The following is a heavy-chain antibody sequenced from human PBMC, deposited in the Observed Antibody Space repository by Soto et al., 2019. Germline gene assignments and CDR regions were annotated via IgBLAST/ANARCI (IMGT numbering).Heavy chain of an antibody. CDR1: GYTLTELS. D-gene: IGHD3-3*01. V-gene: IGHV1-24*01. Sequence: ASVKVSCKVSGYTLTELSMRWVRQAPGKGLEWMGGFDPEDGETIYAQKFQGRVTMTEDTSTDTAYMELSSLRSEDTAVYYCATLRFLEWLLWFDPWGQGTLVTVSS. CDR3: ATLRFLEWLLWFDP. J-gene: IGHJ5*02. CDR2: FDPEDGET.